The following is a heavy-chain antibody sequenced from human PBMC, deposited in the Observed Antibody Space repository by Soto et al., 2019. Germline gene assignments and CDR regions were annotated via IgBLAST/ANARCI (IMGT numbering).Heavy chain of an antibody. CDR1: GFTLSNYA. D-gene: IGHD2-15*01. J-gene: IGHJ3*02. Sequence: EMQLLESGGDLVQPGGSLRLSCAASGFTLSNYAMTWVRQAPGKGLEYISAISGSGVTTYDADSMKGRFTISRDNSKNTLDLQMNSLRAEDTAVYYCAKDGDDIGMVDAFEIWGQGTMVTVSS. V-gene: IGHV3-23*01. CDR2: ISGSGVTT. CDR3: AKDGDDIGMVDAFEI.